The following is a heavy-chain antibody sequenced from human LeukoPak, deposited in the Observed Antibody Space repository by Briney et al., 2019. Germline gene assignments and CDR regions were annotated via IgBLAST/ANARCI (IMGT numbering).Heavy chain of an antibody. CDR3: AREGYYGSGSPPSLYFDY. D-gene: IGHD3-10*01. J-gene: IGHJ4*02. CDR1: GFTFRNYV. Sequence: GRSLRLSCAASGFTFRNYVIHWVRQAPGKGLEWVAVTSSDLNVKLYADSVKGRFTISRDNPRSTLYLQMNSLRPEDTAIYYCAREGYYGSGSPPSLYFDYWGQGTLVTVSS. CDR2: TSSDLNVK. V-gene: IGHV3-30-3*01.